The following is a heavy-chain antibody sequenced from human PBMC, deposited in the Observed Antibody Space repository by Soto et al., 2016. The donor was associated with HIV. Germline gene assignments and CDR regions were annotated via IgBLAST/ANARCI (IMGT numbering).Heavy chain of an antibody. CDR2: ISSSGRMK. J-gene: IGHJ3*01. Sequence: EVQLGESGGGLVLPGGSLRLSCAASGFSFSDYSMNWVRQAPGKGLEWLTHISSSGRMKYYADSVKGRFRISRDNTKNSLFLDIDTLRPEDTAVYYCARELLAGYRNDAFDVWGQGTMVIVSS. V-gene: IGHV3-48*04. CDR1: GFSFSDYS. D-gene: IGHD3-16*02. CDR3: ARELLAGYRNDAFDV.